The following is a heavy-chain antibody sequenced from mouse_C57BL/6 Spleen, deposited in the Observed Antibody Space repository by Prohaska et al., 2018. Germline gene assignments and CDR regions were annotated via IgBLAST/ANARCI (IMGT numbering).Heavy chain of an antibody. J-gene: IGHJ2*01. CDR3: ASGHYYGSSFDY. CDR1: GYTFTSYW. V-gene: IGHV1-55*01. CDR2: IYPGSGST. Sequence: SVKMSCKASGYTFTSYWITWVKQRPGQGLAWIGDIYPGSGSTNYNEKFKSKATLTVDTSSSTACMQLSSLTSEDSAVYYCASGHYYGSSFDYWGQGTTLTVSS. D-gene: IGHD1-1*01.